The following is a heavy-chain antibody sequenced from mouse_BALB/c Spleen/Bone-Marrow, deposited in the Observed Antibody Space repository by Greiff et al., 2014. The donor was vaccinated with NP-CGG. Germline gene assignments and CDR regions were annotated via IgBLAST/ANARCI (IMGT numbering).Heavy chain of an antibody. CDR1: GFTFSDYG. Sequence: EVMLVESGGALVQPGGSRKLSCAPSGFTFSDYGMAWVRQAPGKGPEWVAFISNLAYSIYYTDTVTGRFSISRENAKNTLYLEMSSLRSEDTAMYYCARETTRGAMDYWGQGTSVTVSS. V-gene: IGHV5-15*02. J-gene: IGHJ4*01. CDR2: ISNLAYSI. CDR3: ARETTRGAMDY. D-gene: IGHD2-1*01.